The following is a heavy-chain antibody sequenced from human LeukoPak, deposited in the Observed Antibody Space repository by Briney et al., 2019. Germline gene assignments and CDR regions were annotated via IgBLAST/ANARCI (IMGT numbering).Heavy chain of an antibody. CDR2: IYYSGST. D-gene: IGHD6-13*01. V-gene: IGHV4-59*01. J-gene: IGHJ6*03. CDR3: ARGRVSSSTWYSTYYYYFYMDV. CDR1: GGSISSYY. Sequence: KPSETLSLTCTVSGGSISSYYWSWIRQPPGKGLEWIGYIYYSGSTYYNPSLRGRVTISVDTSKNQFSLKLSSATAADTAVYFCARGRVSSSTWYSTYYYYFYMDVWGKGTTVTVSS.